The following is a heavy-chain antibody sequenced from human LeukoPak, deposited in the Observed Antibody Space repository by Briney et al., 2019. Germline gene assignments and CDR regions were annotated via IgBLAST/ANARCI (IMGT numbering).Heavy chain of an antibody. CDR1: GFTFSGHT. CDR3: TRDPNNPAYD. J-gene: IGHJ4*02. D-gene: IGHD1-14*01. V-gene: IGHV3-30-3*01. CDR2: ISYDGSNK. Sequence: GGSLRLSCAASGFTFSGHTMHWVRQAPGKGLEWVAVISYDGSNKFYADSVKGRFTISRDNSKNTLYLQMNSLVVEDTAVYYCTRDPNNPAYDWGQGTLVTVSS.